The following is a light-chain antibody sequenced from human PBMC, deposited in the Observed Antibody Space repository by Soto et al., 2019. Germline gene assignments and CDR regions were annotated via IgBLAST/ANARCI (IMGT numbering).Light chain of an antibody. Sequence: QSALTQPPSASGSPGQSVTISCTGTSSDIGAYIYVSWYQQHPGKAPKLMISEVSRRPSGVPERFSGSKSGNTASLTVSGLQADDEAHYYCSSYTSENAYVFGTGTKLTVL. CDR2: EVS. CDR1: SSDIGAYIY. CDR3: SSYTSENAYV. V-gene: IGLV2-8*01. J-gene: IGLJ1*01.